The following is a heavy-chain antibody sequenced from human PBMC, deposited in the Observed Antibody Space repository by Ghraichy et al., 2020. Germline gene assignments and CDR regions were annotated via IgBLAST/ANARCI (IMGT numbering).Heavy chain of an antibody. D-gene: IGHD2-8*01. Sequence: SVKVSCKASGGTFSSYAISWVRQAPGQGLEWMGGIIPIFGTANYAQKFQGRVTITADESTSTAYMELSSLRSEDTAVYYCGWCMLYRYYYYYMDVWGKGTTVTVSS. CDR1: GGTFSSYA. J-gene: IGHJ6*03. CDR2: IIPIFGTA. V-gene: IGHV1-69*13. CDR3: GWCMLYRYYYYYMDV.